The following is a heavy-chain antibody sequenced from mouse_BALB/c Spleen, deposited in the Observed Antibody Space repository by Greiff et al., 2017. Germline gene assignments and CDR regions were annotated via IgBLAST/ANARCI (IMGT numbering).Heavy chain of an antibody. V-gene: IGHV5-12-2*01. J-gene: IGHJ3*01. CDR1: GFTFSSYT. Sequence: DVHLVESGGGLVQPGGSLKLSCAASGFTFSSYTMSWVRQTPEKRLEWVAYISNGGGSTYYPDTVKGRFTISRDNAKNTLYLQMSSLKSEDTAMYYCARHDGYYVRFAYWGQGTLVTVSA. D-gene: IGHD2-3*01. CDR2: ISNGGGST. CDR3: ARHDGYYVRFAY.